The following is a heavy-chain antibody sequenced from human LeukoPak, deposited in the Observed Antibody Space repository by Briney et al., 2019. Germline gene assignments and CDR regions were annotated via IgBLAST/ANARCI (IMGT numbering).Heavy chain of an antibody. J-gene: IGHJ4*02. V-gene: IGHV3-30-3*01. CDR3: ARDIDGGDFDY. CDR1: RFTFSSYD. CDR2: ISYDGSNK. D-gene: IGHD3-16*01. Sequence: PGRSLRLSCAASRFTFSSYDMHWVRQAPGKGLEWVAVISYDGSNKYYADSMKGRFTISRDNSRNTLYLQMNSLRAEDTAVYYCARDIDGGDFDYWGQGTLVTVSS.